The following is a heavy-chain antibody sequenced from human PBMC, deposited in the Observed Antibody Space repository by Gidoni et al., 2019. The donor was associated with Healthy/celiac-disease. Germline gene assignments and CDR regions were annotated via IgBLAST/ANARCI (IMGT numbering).Heavy chain of an antibody. CDR2: IYSGGST. J-gene: IGHJ5*02. CDR3: ARETFDDYGDSNWFDP. Sequence: EVQLVESGGGLVQPGGSLRLSCAASGFTVSSNYMSWVRQAPGKGLEWVSVIYSGGSTYYADSVKGRFTISRDNSKNTLYLQMNSLRAEDTAVYYCARETFDDYGDSNWFDPWGQGTLVTVSS. CDR1: GFTVSSNY. V-gene: IGHV3-66*02. D-gene: IGHD4-17*01.